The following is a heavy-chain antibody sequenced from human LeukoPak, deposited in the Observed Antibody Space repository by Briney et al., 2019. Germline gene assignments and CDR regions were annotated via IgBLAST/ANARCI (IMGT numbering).Heavy chain of an antibody. D-gene: IGHD2-2*01. CDR2: MYYSGST. CDR1: GGSISSSSYY. Sequence: SETLSLTCTVSGGSISSSSYYWGWIRQPPGKGLEWIGSMYYSGSTYYNPSLKGRVTISVDTSKNQFSLKLSSVTAADTAVYYCARQLGYCSSTSCYADKVDYWGQGTLVTVSS. CDR3: ARQLGYCSSTSCYADKVDY. J-gene: IGHJ4*02. V-gene: IGHV4-39*01.